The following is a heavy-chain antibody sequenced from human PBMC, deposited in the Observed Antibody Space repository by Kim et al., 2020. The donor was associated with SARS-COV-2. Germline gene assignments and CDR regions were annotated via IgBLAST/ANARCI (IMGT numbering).Heavy chain of an antibody. Sequence: ASVKVSCKASGGTFSSYAISWVRQAPGQGLEWMGGIIPIFGTANYAQKFQGRVTITADESTSTAYMELSSLRSEDTAVYYCARDRVGYCSGGSCYSAFYWGQGTLVTVSS. CDR2: IIPIFGTA. J-gene: IGHJ4*02. CDR3: ARDRVGYCSGGSCYSAFY. CDR1: GGTFSSYA. D-gene: IGHD2-15*01. V-gene: IGHV1-69*13.